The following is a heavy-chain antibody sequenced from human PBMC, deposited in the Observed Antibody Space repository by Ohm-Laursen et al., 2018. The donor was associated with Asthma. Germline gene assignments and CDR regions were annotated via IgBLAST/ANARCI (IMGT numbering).Heavy chain of an antibody. CDR2: IYYSGST. CDR1: GGSISSYY. V-gene: IGHV4-59*01. Sequence: GTLSLTCTVSGGSISSYYWSWIRQPPGKGLEWIGYIYYSGSTNYNPSLKSRVTISVDTSKNQFSLKLSSVTAADTAVYYCARVAGDAFDIWGQGTMVTVSS. CDR3: ARVAGDAFDI. J-gene: IGHJ3*02.